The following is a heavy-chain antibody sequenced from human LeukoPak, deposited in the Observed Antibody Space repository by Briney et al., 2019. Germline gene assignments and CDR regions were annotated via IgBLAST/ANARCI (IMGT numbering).Heavy chain of an antibody. CDR3: ARVPLEYYYDSSGYWAFDY. V-gene: IGHV4-39*07. CDR2: IYYSGST. Sequence: KPSQTLSLTCTVSGGSISSSSYYWGWIRQPPGKGLEWIGSIYYSGSTYYNPSLKSRVTISVDTSKNQFSLKLSSVTAADTAVYYCARVPLEYYYDSSGYWAFDYWGQGTLVTVSS. D-gene: IGHD3-22*01. CDR1: GGSISSSSYY. J-gene: IGHJ4*02.